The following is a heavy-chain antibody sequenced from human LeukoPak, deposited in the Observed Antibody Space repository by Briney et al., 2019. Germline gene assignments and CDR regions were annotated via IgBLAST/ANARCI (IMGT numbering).Heavy chain of an antibody. D-gene: IGHD3-16*01. Sequence: SQTLSLTCAISGDTVSSNSAAWNCSRQSPSRGLEWRGMTYYRSKWYNDYAVAVKSLITINPDTSKTQSSLRLSSVTPEDTAVYYCARAPRGIFEYWGQGTLVTVSS. CDR1: GDTVSSNSAA. J-gene: IGHJ4*02. CDR2: TYYRSKWYN. CDR3: ARAPRGIFEY. V-gene: IGHV6-1*01.